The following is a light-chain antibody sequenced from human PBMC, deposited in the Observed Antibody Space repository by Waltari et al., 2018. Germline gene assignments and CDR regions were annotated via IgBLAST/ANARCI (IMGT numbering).Light chain of an antibody. J-gene: IGKJ1*01. Sequence: GTLSLSPVERATLSCRPRQRVISSYLAWYQQKAGQAPRLLLYGASSRATCIPDRFSGSGAATDCTLPISRLEPEEFVVYFCQQYDDSRPWTFGQGTKVEIK. V-gene: IGKV3-20*01. CDR3: QQYDDSRPWT. CDR2: GAS. CDR1: QRVISSY.